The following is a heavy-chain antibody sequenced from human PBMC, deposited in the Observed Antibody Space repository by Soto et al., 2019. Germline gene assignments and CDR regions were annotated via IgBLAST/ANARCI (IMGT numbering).Heavy chain of an antibody. CDR2: ISSSSSYT. D-gene: IGHD5-18*01. J-gene: IGHJ3*02. CDR1: GFTFSDYY. Sequence: QVQLVESGGGLVKPGGSLRLSCAASGFTFSDYYMSWIRQAPGKGLEWVSYISSSSSYTNYADSVKGRFTISRDNAKNSLYLQMNRLRAEDTAVYYCARDGYSYGLGAFDIWGQGTMVTVSS. V-gene: IGHV3-11*06. CDR3: ARDGYSYGLGAFDI.